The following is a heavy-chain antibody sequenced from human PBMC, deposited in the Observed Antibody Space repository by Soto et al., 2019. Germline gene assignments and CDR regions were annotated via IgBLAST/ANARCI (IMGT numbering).Heavy chain of an antibody. Sequence: QLQLQESGSGLVKPSQTLSLTCAVSGGSISSGGYSWSWIRQPPGKGLEWIGYIYHSGSTYYNPSLKSRVTISVDRSKNQFSLKLSSVTAADTAVYYCARWNRRTYYYDSSGYYYDYWGQGTLVTVSS. D-gene: IGHD3-22*01. V-gene: IGHV4-30-2*01. CDR1: GGSISSGGYS. CDR2: IYHSGST. CDR3: ARWNRRTYYYDSSGYYYDY. J-gene: IGHJ4*02.